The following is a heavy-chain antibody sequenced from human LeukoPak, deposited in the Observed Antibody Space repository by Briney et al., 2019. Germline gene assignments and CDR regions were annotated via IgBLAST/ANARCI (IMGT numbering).Heavy chain of an antibody. V-gene: IGHV3-23*01. CDR2: ISGSGGST. J-gene: IGHJ3*02. CDR1: GFTFSSYA. Sequence: PGGSLRLSCAASGFTFSSYAMSWVRQAPGKGLEWVSAISGSGGSTYYADSVKGRFTISRDNSKNTLYLQVNSLRAEDTAVYYCAKDRYRPMDAFDIWGQGTMVTVSS. D-gene: IGHD1-1*01. CDR3: AKDRYRPMDAFDI.